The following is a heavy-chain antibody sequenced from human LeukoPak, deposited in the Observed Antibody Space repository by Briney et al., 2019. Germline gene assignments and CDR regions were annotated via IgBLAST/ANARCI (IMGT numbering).Heavy chain of an antibody. CDR1: GFTFNSYA. D-gene: IGHD4-11*01. CDR2: ISGSGDTT. J-gene: IGHJ3*02. Sequence: GGSLRLSCAASGFTFNSYAMSWLRQAPAKGLEWVSSISGSGDTTYYADPVKGRFTISRDNSKSTLSLQVNSLRVEDTAVYYCAKDKGVTSVVFDIWGQGTMVTVSS. V-gene: IGHV3-23*01. CDR3: AKDKGVTSVVFDI.